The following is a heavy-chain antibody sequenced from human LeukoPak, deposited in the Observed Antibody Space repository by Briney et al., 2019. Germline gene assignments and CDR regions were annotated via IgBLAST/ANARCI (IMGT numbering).Heavy chain of an antibody. CDR2: INHSGST. V-gene: IGHV4-34*01. Sequence: MSSETLSLTCAVYGGSFSGYYWSWIRQPPGKGLEWIGEINHSGSTNYNPSLKSRVTISVDTSKNQFSLKLSSVTAADTAVYYCARANVRVVVVPVAILRHSSSGYYYYYMDVWGKGTTVTVSS. CDR3: ARANVRVVVVPVAILRHSSSGYYYYYMDV. J-gene: IGHJ6*03. D-gene: IGHD2-2*02. CDR1: GGSFSGYY.